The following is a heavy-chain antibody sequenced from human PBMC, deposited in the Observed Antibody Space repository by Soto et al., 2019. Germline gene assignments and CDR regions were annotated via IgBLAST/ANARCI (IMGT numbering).Heavy chain of an antibody. Sequence: EVQLLESGGGLVQPGGSLRLSCAASGFTFSSYAMSWVRQAPGKGLEWVSAITGSGGSTYYADSVRGRFTISRDNSKNTVYLQMNSLRAVDTAVYYFANFFSLSYFDLWGRGTLVTVSS. V-gene: IGHV3-23*01. J-gene: IGHJ2*01. CDR1: GFTFSSYA. CDR2: ITGSGGST. CDR3: ANFFSLSYFDL. D-gene: IGHD3-3*01.